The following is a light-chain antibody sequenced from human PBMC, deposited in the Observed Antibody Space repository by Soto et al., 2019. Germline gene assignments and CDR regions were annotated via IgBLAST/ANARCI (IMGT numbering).Light chain of an antibody. CDR1: QTVRNNY. Sequence: ELRQSPGTLSLSPGERATLSCRASQTVRNNYLAWYQQKPGQAPRLLIYDASSRATGIPDRFSGGGSGTDFTLTISSLQPEDVATYYCQKYNSAPLSFGGGTKVDIK. J-gene: IGKJ4*01. CDR3: QKYNSAPLS. CDR2: DAS. V-gene: IGKV3-20*01.